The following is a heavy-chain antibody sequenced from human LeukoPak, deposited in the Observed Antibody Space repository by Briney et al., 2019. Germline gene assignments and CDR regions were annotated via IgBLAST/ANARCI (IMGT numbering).Heavy chain of an antibody. CDR3: ARDSDLGTNTAMVFFDY. D-gene: IGHD5-18*01. Sequence: SETLSLTCTVSGGSISSYYWSRIRQPAGKGLEWIGRIYTSGSTNYNPSLKSRVTMSVDTSKNQFSLKLSSVTAADTAVYYCARDSDLGTNTAMVFFDYWGQGTLVTVSS. CDR2: IYTSGST. CDR1: GGSISSYY. J-gene: IGHJ4*02. V-gene: IGHV4-4*07.